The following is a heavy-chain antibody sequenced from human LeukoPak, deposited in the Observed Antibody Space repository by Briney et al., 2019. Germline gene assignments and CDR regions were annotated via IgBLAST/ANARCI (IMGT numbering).Heavy chain of an antibody. J-gene: IGHJ4*02. Sequence: PSETLSLTCTVSGGSISTYYWSWIRQPPGKGLEWIGYIYYSGSTNYNPSLKSRVTISVDTSKNQFSLKLSSVTAADTAVYYCARGPFRYFDYWGQGTLVTVSS. CDR2: IYYSGST. V-gene: IGHV4-59*01. CDR1: GGSISTYY. D-gene: IGHD3-10*01. CDR3: ARGPFRYFDY.